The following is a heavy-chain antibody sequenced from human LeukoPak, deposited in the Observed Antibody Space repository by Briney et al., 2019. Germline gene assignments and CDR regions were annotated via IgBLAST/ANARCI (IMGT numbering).Heavy chain of an antibody. V-gene: IGHV3-23*01. D-gene: IGHD5-12*01. CDR1: GST. CDR2: ISGDGGST. Sequence: GGSLRLSCAASGSTMSWVRQSPGKGLEWVSTISGDGGSTYYADSMKGRFTISRDNSKNTLYLQMNSLRAEDTAVYYCAKFVANWFDPWGQGTLVTVSS. CDR3: AKFVANWFDP. J-gene: IGHJ5*02.